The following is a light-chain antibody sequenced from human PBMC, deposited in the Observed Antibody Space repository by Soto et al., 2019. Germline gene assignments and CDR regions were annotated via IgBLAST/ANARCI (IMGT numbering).Light chain of an antibody. CDR1: KLGDKY. V-gene: IGLV3-1*01. CDR3: QAWDSSTWV. Sequence: SYELTQPPSVSVSPGQTASIACSGDKLGDKYACWYQQKPGQSPLLVIYQDTKRPSGIPERFSGSNSGNTATLTISGTQAMDEADYYFQAWDSSTWVFGGGTKLTVL. J-gene: IGLJ3*02. CDR2: QDT.